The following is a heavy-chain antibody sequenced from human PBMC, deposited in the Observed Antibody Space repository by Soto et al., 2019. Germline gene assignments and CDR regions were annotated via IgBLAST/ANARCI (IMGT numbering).Heavy chain of an antibody. J-gene: IGHJ3*02. Sequence: EVQLVETGGGLIQPGGSLRLSCAASGFTVSSNYMSWVRQAPGKGLEWVSVIYSGGSTYYADSVKGRFTIFRDNSKNTLYLQMNSLRAEDTAVYYCERVEHLYGGAFDIWGQGTMVTVSS. V-gene: IGHV3-53*02. D-gene: IGHD3-16*01. CDR3: ERVEHLYGGAFDI. CDR2: IYSGGST. CDR1: GFTVSSNY.